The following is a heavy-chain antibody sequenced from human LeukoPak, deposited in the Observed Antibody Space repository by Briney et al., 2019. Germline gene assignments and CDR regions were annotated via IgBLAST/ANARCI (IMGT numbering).Heavy chain of an antibody. CDR3: ARVRHWYGYSYGRGGLDY. CDR1: GFTFSSYS. V-gene: IGHV3-48*01. CDR2: ISSSSSTI. J-gene: IGHJ4*02. Sequence: GGSLRLSCAASGFTFSSYSMNWVRQAPGKGLEWVSYISSSSSTIYYADSVKGRFTISRDNAKNSLYLQMNSLRAEDTAVYYCARVRHWYGYSYGRGGLDYWGQGTLVTVSS. D-gene: IGHD5-18*01.